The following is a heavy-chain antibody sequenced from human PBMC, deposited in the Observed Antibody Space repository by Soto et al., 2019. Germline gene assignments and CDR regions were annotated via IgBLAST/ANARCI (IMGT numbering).Heavy chain of an antibody. CDR1: GYHFSRYY. J-gene: IGHJ4*02. CDR2: FNPTGGRA. V-gene: IGHV1-46*03. Sequence: QVQLVQSGAELKMPGASVKVSCKTSGYHFSRYYVHWVRQAPGKGLEWMGVFNPTGGRATYAQNFQGRVTMTSDTATATVYLEVTGLKSEDTVVYSCSRDRCSSTSCYPDHWGQGTLVTVSS. CDR3: SRDRCSSTSCYPDH. D-gene: IGHD2-2*01.